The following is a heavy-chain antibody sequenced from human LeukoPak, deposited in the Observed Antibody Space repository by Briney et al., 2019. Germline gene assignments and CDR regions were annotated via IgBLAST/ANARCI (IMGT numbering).Heavy chain of an antibody. CDR1: GFTFSSYG. J-gene: IGHJ4*02. CDR2: ISYNGSNK. Sequence: QPGRSLRLSRAASGFTFSSYGMHWVRQAPGKGLEWVAVISYNGSNKYYADSVKGRFTISRDNSKNTLYRQMNNLRPEDTAFYYCAKVKTVRATGGFEYWGQGTLVSVS. CDR3: AKVKTVRATGGFEY. V-gene: IGHV3-30*18. D-gene: IGHD1-14*01.